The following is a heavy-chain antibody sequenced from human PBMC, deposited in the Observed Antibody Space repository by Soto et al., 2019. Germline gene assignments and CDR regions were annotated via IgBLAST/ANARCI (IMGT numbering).Heavy chain of an antibody. J-gene: IGHJ4*02. CDR3: ARDGGRGELLYDY. D-gene: IGHD1-26*01. Sequence: GGSLRLSCAASGFTFSTYTMNWVRQAPGKGLEWVSSISSSSSYIYYADSVKGRFTISRDNAKNSLYLQMNSLRAEDTAVYYCARDGGRGELLYDYWGQGTLVTVSA. V-gene: IGHV3-21*01. CDR1: GFTFSTYT. CDR2: ISSSSSYI.